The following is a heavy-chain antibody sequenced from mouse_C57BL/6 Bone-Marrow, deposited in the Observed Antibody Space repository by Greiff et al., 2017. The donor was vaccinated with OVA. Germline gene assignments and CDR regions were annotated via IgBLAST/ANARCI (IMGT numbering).Heavy chain of an antibody. Sequence: QVQLQQSGAELVKPGASVKLSCKASGYTFTEYTIHWVKQRSGQGLEWLGWFYPGSGSIKYNEKFKDKDTLTADKSSSTVYMELSRLTSEDSAVYFCARHNYYGSTAYWYFDVWGTGTTVTVSS. D-gene: IGHD1-1*01. J-gene: IGHJ1*03. CDR3: ARHNYYGSTAYWYFDV. CDR2: FYPGSGSI. V-gene: IGHV1-62-2*01. CDR1: GYTFTEYT.